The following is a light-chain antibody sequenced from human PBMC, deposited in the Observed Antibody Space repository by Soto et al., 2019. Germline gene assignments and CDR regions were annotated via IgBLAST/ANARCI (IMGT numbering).Light chain of an antibody. J-gene: IGKJ4*01. V-gene: IGKV3-20*01. CDR3: QQYGSSPLT. Sequence: IVLTQSPCTLSLSAEERSRVCGRASQPVSINVAWYQQKPGQSPRLLISGASTRATGIPANFSGSGSGTDFTLTNSGLEPEDFAVYYWQQYGSSPLTFGEGTKVDIK. CDR1: QPVSIN. CDR2: GAS.